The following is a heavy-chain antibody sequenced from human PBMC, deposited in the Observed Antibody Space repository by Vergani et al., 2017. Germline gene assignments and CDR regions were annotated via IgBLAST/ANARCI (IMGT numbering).Heavy chain of an antibody. CDR2: INHSGSP. V-gene: IGHV4-34*01. CDR3: AGRGDYPEDYYFDY. D-gene: IGHD3-16*01. Sequence: QVQLQQWGAGLLKPSETLSLTCAVYGGSFSGYYWSWIRQPPGKGLEWIGEINHSGSPNYNPSLKSRVTISVDTSKNQFSLKLSSVTAADTAVYYCAGRGDYPEDYYFDYWGQGTLVTVSS. CDR1: GGSFSGYY. J-gene: IGHJ4*02.